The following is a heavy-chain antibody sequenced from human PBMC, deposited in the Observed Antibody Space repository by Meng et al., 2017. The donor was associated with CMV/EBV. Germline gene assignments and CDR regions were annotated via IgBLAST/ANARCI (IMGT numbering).Heavy chain of an antibody. CDR3: ERKKGGFRPAANGVGYYYYGMDV. CDR2: ISSSSSYI. CDR1: GFTFSSYS. Sequence: GESLKISCAASGFTFSSYSMNWVRQAPGKGLEWVSSISSSSSYIYYADSVKGRFTISRDNAKNSLYLQMNSLRAEDTAVYYCERKKGGFRPAANGVGYYYYGMDVWGQGTTVTVSS. V-gene: IGHV3-21*01. J-gene: IGHJ6*02. D-gene: IGHD3-16*01.